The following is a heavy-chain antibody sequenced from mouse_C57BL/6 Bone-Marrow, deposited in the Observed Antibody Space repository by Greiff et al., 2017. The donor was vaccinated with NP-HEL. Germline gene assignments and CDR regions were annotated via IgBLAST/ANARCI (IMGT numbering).Heavy chain of an antibody. V-gene: IGHV5-6*02. Sequence: EVKLMESGGDLVKPGGSLKLSCAASGFTFSSYGMSWVRQTPDKRLEWVAIISSGGSYTYYPDSVKGRFTISRDNAKNTLNLQMSSLKSEDTAIYYCERRRGYGGAMDYWGQGTSVTVSS. J-gene: IGHJ4*01. CDR3: ERRRGYGGAMDY. CDR2: ISSGGSYT. CDR1: GFTFSSYG. D-gene: IGHD2-2*01.